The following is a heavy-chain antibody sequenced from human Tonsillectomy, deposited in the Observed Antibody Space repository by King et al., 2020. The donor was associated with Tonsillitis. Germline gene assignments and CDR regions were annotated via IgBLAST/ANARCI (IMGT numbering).Heavy chain of an antibody. D-gene: IGHD1-7*01. CDR1: GGSFSGYY. CDR2: INHSGST. CDR3: ARFFRGDGAPYELYYFDY. Sequence: VQLQQWGAGLLKPSETLSLTCAVYGGSFSGYYWSWIRQPPGKGLEWIGEINHSGSTNYNPSLKSRVTISVDTSKNQFSLKLSSVTAADTAVYYCARFFRGDGAPYELYYFDYWGQGTLVTVSS. J-gene: IGHJ4*02. V-gene: IGHV4-34*01.